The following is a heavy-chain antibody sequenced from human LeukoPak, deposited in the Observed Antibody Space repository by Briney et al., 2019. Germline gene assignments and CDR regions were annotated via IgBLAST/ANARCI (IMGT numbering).Heavy chain of an antibody. CDR3: AKRALHYYDSSGYHY. V-gene: IGHV3-23*01. CDR1: GFTFSSYA. D-gene: IGHD3-22*01. CDR2: ISGSGGST. J-gene: IGHJ4*02. Sequence: GGSLRLSCAASGFTFSSYAMSWVHQAPGKWLEWVSAISGSGGSTYYADSVKGRFTISRDNSKNTLYLQMNSLRAEDTAVYYCAKRALHYYDSSGYHYWGQGTLVTVSS.